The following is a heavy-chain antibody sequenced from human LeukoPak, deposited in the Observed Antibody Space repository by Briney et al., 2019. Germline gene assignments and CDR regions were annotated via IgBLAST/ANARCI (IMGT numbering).Heavy chain of an antibody. Sequence: SGESLRLSCVASGFSFSNFWMSWVRQAPGERPEWLTNIKQYGSQRYYVDSVRGRFTISRDNAKNSLYLQMNSLRAEDTAVYYCARDRDSSWYPYLDQRGQGTLVTVSS. CDR1: GFSFSNFW. CDR3: ARDRDSSWYPYLDQ. J-gene: IGHJ4*02. V-gene: IGHV3-7*03. D-gene: IGHD6-13*01. CDR2: IKQYGSQR.